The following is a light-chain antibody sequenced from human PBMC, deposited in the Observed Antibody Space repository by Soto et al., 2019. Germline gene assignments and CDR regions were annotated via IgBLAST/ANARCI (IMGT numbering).Light chain of an antibody. J-gene: IGLJ2*01. Sequence: QLVLTQSSSASASLGSSVKLTCTLSSGHSTYIIAWHQQQPGKAPRYLMKLEGSGSYNKGSGIPDRFSGSGSGADRYLTISNLQFEDEADYYCETWDTNVVVFGGGTKVTVL. CDR2: LEGSGSY. CDR3: ETWDTNVVV. V-gene: IGLV4-60*02. CDR1: SGHSTYI.